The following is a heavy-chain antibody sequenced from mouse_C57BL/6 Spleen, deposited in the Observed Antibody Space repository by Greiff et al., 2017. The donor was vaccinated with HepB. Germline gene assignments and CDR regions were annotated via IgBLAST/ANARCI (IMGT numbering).Heavy chain of an antibody. CDR1: GFSLTSYG. Sequence: VKLVESGPGLVQPSQSLSITCTVSGFSLTSYGVHWVRQSPGKGLEWLGVIWRAGSTDYNAAFMSRLSITKDNSKSQVFFKMNSLQADDTAIYYCATPDSSDYAMDYWGQGTSVTVSS. J-gene: IGHJ4*01. CDR2: IWRAGST. V-gene: IGHV2-5*01. CDR3: ATPDSSDYAMDY. D-gene: IGHD3-2*02.